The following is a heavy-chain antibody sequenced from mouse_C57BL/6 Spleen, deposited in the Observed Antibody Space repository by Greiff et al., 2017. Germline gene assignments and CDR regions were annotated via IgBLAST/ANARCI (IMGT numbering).Heavy chain of an antibody. D-gene: IGHD2-5*01. V-gene: IGHV1-76*01. CDR2: IYPGSGNT. J-gene: IGHJ4*01. Sequence: QVQLQQSGAELVRPGASVKLSCKASGYTFTDYYINWVKQRPGQGLEWIARIYPGSGNTYYNEKFKGKATLTAEKSSSTVYMQLSSLASEDSAVYFCARHNSNYRMDYWGQGTSVTVSS. CDR1: GYTFTDYY. CDR3: ARHNSNYRMDY.